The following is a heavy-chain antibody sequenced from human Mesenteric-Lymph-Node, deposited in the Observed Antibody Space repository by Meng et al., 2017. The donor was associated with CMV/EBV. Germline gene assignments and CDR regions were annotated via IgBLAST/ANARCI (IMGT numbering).Heavy chain of an antibody. J-gene: IGHJ4*02. D-gene: IGHD2-2*01. CDR2: IYYSGST. CDR3: ARGPYCSSTSCNYYFDY. CDR1: ISSGGYY. V-gene: IGHV4-31*02. Sequence: ISSGGYYWSWLRQHPGKGLEWIGYIYYSGSTNYNPSLKSRVTISVDTSKNQFSLKLSSVTAADTAVYYCARGPYCSSTSCNYYFDYWGQGTLVTVSS.